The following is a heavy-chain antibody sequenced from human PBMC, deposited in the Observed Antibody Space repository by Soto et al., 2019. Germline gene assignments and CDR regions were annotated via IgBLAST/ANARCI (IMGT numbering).Heavy chain of an antibody. D-gene: IGHD6-6*01. CDR1: VFTFSSYG. CDR3: ARQGIAARTDFEY. Sequence: VGSLRLSCASSVFTFSSYGMHWVRHAPGKWLEWVAVIWYDGSNKYYADSVKGRFTISRDNSKNTLYLQMNSLRAEDTAVYYCARQGIAARTDFEYRGQGNRVSVFS. CDR2: IWYDGSNK. J-gene: IGHJ4*02. V-gene: IGHV3-33*01.